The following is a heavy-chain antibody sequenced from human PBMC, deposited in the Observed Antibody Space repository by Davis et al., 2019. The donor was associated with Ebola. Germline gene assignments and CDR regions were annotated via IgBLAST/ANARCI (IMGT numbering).Heavy chain of an antibody. V-gene: IGHV3-73*01. CDR1: GFTFSGSA. CDR3: TRHSFSILTEIGYGDY. Sequence: GESLKISCAASGFTFSGSAMHWVRQASGKGLEWVGRIRSKANSYATAYAASVKGRFTISRDDSKNTAYLQMNSLKTEDTAVYYCTRHSFSILTEIGYGDYWGQGTLVTVSS. J-gene: IGHJ4*02. CDR2: IRSKANSYAT. D-gene: IGHD3-9*01.